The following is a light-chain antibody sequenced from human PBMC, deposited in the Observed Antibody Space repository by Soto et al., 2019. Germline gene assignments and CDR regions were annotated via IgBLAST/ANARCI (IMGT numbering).Light chain of an antibody. V-gene: IGKV3-20*01. J-gene: IGKJ1*01. Sequence: EIVLTQSPATLSLSPGERATLSCRASQSVSSSYLAWYQQKPGQAPRLLIYGASSSATGIPDRFSGSGSRTDFTLTISRLEPEDFAVYYCQQYGSSHWTFGQGTKVDIK. CDR3: QQYGSSHWT. CDR1: QSVSSSY. CDR2: GAS.